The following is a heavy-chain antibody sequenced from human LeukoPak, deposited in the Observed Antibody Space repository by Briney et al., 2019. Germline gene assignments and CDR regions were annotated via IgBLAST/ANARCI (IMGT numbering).Heavy chain of an antibody. D-gene: IGHD3/OR15-3a*01. CDR2: IKQDGSEK. CDR1: GFTFSSYW. V-gene: IGHV3-7*01. CDR3: ARYSLWTGIIDY. Sequence: PGGSLRLSCTASGFTFSSYWMSWVRQAPGKGLGWVANIKQDGSEKYYVASVKGRFPISRHNAKHSLYLQMNSLRAEDTAVYYCARYSLWTGIIDYWGQGTLVTVSS. J-gene: IGHJ4*02.